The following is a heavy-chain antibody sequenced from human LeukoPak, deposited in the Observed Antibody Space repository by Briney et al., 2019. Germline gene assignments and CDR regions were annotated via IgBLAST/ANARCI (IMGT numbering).Heavy chain of an antibody. CDR1: GFTFSTYG. CDR2: ISSSSDSI. D-gene: IGHD3-16*01. CDR3: AKVSVCYGCYLDY. Sequence: GGSLRLSCAASGFTFSTYGMTWVRQAPGKGLEWISYISSSSDSIKYADSVKGRFTISRDNSKNTLYLQMHSLRAEDTAIYYCAKVSVCYGCYLDYWGQGTLVTVS. V-gene: IGHV3-48*01. J-gene: IGHJ4*02.